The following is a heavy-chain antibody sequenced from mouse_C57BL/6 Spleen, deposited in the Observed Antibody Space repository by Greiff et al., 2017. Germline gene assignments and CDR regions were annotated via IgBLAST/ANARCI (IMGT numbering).Heavy chain of an antibody. CDR2: ISSGSSTI. CDR3: ANGKGYFDV. J-gene: IGHJ1*03. V-gene: IGHV5-17*01. Sequence: DVMLVESGGGLVKPGGSLKLSCAASGFTFSDYGMHWVRQAPEKGLEWVAYISSGSSTIYYADTVKGRFTISRDNAKNTLFLQMTSLRSEDTAMYYCANGKGYFDVWGTGTTVTVSS. D-gene: IGHD2-1*01. CDR1: GFTFSDYG.